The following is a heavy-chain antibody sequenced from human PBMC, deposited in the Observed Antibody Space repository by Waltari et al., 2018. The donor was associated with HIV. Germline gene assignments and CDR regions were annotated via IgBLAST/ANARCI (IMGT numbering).Heavy chain of an antibody. CDR2: ITGSGGST. Sequence: EVQLLQSGGGVVQPGGSRRLSCAASGFTFRSYVISWVRQAPGKGLEWVSAITGSGGSTYYTDSVKGRFTISRDNSKNTLYLQMNSLRAEDTAVYYCAKWASSSWSDHWGQGTLVSVSS. D-gene: IGHD6-13*01. J-gene: IGHJ4*02. V-gene: IGHV3-23*01. CDR1: GFTFRSYV. CDR3: AKWASSSWSDH.